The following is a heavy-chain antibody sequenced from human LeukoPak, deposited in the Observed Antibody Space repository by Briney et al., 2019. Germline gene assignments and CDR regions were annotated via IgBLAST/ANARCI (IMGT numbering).Heavy chain of an antibody. Sequence: GGSLRLSCAASGFTFSSYARGWVRQAPGKGLEWVSAITASGGNTYYADSVKGRFTISRDNSKNTLYLQVNSLRAEDTAVYYCAKGNGYSYGRYYFDYWGQGTLVTVSS. D-gene: IGHD5-18*01. CDR1: GFTFSSYA. CDR2: ITASGGNT. CDR3: AKGNGYSYGRYYFDY. V-gene: IGHV3-23*01. J-gene: IGHJ4*02.